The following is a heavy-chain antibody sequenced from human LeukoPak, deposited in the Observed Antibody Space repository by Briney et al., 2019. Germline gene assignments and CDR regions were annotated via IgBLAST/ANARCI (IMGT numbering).Heavy chain of an antibody. CDR2: MNPNSGNT. Sequence: ASVKVSCKASGYTFTSYDINWVRQATGRGLVWMGWMNPNSGNTDYAQKFQGRVTMTRNTSISTAYMELSSLRSEDTDVYYCARARRGSSGRGWFDPWGQGTLVTVSS. J-gene: IGHJ5*02. D-gene: IGHD6-19*01. CDR3: ARARRGSSGRGWFDP. CDR1: GYTFTSYD. V-gene: IGHV1-8*01.